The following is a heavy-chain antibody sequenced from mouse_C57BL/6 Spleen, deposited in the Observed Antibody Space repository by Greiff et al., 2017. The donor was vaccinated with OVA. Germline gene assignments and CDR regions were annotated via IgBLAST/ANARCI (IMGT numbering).Heavy chain of an antibody. Sequence: EVMLVESGGGLVKPGGSLKLSCAASGFTFSSYAMSWVRQTPEKRLEWVATISDGGSYTYYPDNVKGRFTISRDNAKNNLYLQMSHLKSEDTAMYYCARDDWGDYFDYWGQGTTLTVSS. V-gene: IGHV5-4*01. CDR2: ISDGGSYT. CDR3: ARDDWGDYFDY. CDR1: GFTFSSYA. D-gene: IGHD4-1*01. J-gene: IGHJ2*01.